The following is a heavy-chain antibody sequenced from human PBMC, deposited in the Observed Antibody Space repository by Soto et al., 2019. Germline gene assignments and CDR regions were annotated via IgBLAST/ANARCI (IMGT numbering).Heavy chain of an antibody. CDR1: GDSISSYY. CDR2: LYYGRSA. V-gene: IGHV4-59*01. J-gene: IGHJ4*02. CDR3: ALRSMAVVPEY. Sequence: QVQLQESGPGLVKPSETLSLTCAVSGDSISSYYCMWIRQPPGKGLESIGYLYYGRSANYNPSLQSRVTLSVHTSTNQCSLTLSAMTAADTAVYYCALRSMAVVPEYWGQGTLVTVSS. D-gene: IGHD3-22*01.